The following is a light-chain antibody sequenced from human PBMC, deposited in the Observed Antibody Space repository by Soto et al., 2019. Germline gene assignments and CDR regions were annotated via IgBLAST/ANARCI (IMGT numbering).Light chain of an antibody. V-gene: IGKV1-27*01. CDR3: QMCDSAHALT. J-gene: IGKJ4*01. CDR1: QDIRKY. Sequence: DIQMTQSPSSLSASVGDRVTVTCRASQDIRKYVAWYRQKSGKVPQVLIYGASTLQSGVPSRFSGSGSGTEFSLIISNLQPEDAATYYCQMCDSAHALTFGGGTRVEIK. CDR2: GAS.